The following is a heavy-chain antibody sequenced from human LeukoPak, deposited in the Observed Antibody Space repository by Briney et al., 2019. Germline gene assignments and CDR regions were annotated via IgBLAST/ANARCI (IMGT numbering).Heavy chain of an antibody. J-gene: IGHJ4*02. CDR3: ARSQLGLAGYFDY. Sequence: SSETLSLTCTVSGGSISSYYWGWIRQPAGKGLEWIGCIYTSGSTNYNPSLKSRVTMSVDTSKNQFSLKLSSVTAADTAVYYCARSQLGLAGYFDYWGQGTLVTVPS. D-gene: IGHD1-1*01. CDR1: GGSISSYY. V-gene: IGHV4-4*07. CDR2: IYTSGST.